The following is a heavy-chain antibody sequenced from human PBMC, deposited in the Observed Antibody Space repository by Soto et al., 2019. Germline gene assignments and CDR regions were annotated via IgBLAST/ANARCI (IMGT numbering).Heavy chain of an antibody. D-gene: IGHD3-16*01. Sequence: QVQLVQSGAEVKKPGASVKVSCEASGYTFTNYYIHWVRQAPGQGLEWMAVINPSGGSTRYAQKFQGRVTMTRDTSTSTVYMELSSLRSEDTAVYYCAKTYGFLGGYYFDYWGQGTLVTVS. J-gene: IGHJ4*02. CDR3: AKTYGFLGGYYFDY. CDR1: GYTFTNYY. V-gene: IGHV1-46*01. CDR2: INPSGGST.